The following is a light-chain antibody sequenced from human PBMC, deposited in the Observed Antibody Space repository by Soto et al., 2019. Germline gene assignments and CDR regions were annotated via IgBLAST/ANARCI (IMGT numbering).Light chain of an antibody. CDR2: KVS. CDR1: SSDVGQDNS. J-gene: IGLJ1*01. Sequence: QSALTQPASVSASRGQSITISCVGRSSDVGQDNSVSWYQQGPGKAPKLIIYKVSRRPSGVSNRFSGSRSGNTASLTISGLQPEDEADYFCVSFTDSDTLVFGTGTKLTVL. CDR3: VSFTDSDTLV. V-gene: IGLV2-14*01.